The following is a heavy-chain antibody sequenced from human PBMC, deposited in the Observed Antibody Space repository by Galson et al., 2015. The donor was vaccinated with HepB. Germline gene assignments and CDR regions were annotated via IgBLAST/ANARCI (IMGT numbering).Heavy chain of an antibody. CDR1: GFTVSSNY. J-gene: IGHJ6*03. Sequence: SLRLSCAASGFTVSSNYMSWVRQAPGKGLEWVSVIYSGGSTYYADSVKGRFTISRDNSKNTLYLQMNSLRAEDTAVYYCAREATTTPYYYMDVWGKGTTVTVSS. V-gene: IGHV3-66*01. CDR2: IYSGGST. CDR3: AREATTTPYYYMDV. D-gene: IGHD4-11*01.